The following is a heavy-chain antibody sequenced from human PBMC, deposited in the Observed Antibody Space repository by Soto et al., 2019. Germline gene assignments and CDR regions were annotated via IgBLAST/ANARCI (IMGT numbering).Heavy chain of an antibody. J-gene: IGHJ4*02. CDR2: IKSKTDGGTT. D-gene: IGHD3-10*01. CDR3: TTYYYGSGFDY. CDR1: GFTFSNLW. Sequence: PGGSLRLSCAAFGFTFSNLWMSWILQAPGKGLEWVGRIKSKTDGGTTDYAAPVKGRFTISRDDSKNTLYLQMNSLKTEDTAVYYCTTYYYGSGFDYWGQGTLVTVSS. V-gene: IGHV3-15*01.